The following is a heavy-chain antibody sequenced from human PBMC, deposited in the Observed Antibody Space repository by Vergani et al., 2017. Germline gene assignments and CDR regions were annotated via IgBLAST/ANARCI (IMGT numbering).Heavy chain of an antibody. J-gene: IGHJ6*02. CDR2: IIPIFGTA. Sequence: QVQLVQSGAEVKKPGSSVKVSCKASGVTFSSYAISWVRQAPGQGLEWMGGIIPIFGTANYAQKFQGRVTITADESTNTAYMELRSLRSEDTAVYYCARGNYDILTGYYYYYGMDVWGQGTTVTVSS. CDR3: ARGNYDILTGYYYYYGMDV. CDR1: GVTFSSYA. D-gene: IGHD3-9*01. V-gene: IGHV1-69*12.